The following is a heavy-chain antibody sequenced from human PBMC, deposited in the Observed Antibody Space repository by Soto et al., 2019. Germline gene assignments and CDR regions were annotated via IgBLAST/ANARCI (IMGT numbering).Heavy chain of an antibody. V-gene: IGHV4-59*01. CDR2: IYYSGST. J-gene: IGHJ4*02. D-gene: IGHD2-2*01. CDR1: GGSISSYY. Sequence: QVQLQESGPGLLKPSETLSLTCTVSGGSISSYYWSWIRQPPGKGLEWIGYIYYSGSTNYNPSLKSRVTISVDTSKNQFSLKLSSVTAADTAVYDCARGSAAIMVDWGQGTLVTVSS. CDR3: ARGSAAIMVD.